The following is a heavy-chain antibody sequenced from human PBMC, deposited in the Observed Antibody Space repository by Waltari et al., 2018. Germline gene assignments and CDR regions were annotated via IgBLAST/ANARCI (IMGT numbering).Heavy chain of an antibody. CDR3: ARYGACSGGSCYWPYYYYGMDV. Sequence: QLQLRESGPGLVKPSETLSLTCTVSGGSISSSSYYWGWIRQPPGKGLGWIGSIYYRGRPTHNRSRKIQVTIAGDTAKNRFALTLSSGTAADTAMYYCARYGACSGGSCYWPYYYYGMDVWGQGTTVTVSS. V-gene: IGHV4-39*01. D-gene: IGHD2-15*01. J-gene: IGHJ6*02. CDR2: IYYRGRP. CDR1: GGSISSSSYY.